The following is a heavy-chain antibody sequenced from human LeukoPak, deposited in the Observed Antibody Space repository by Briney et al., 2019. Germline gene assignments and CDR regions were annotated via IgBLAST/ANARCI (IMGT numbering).Heavy chain of an antibody. J-gene: IGHJ4*02. CDR2: LNLNSGHT. CDR1: GYTSTSYV. V-gene: IGHV1-8*01. D-gene: IGHD2-15*01. Sequence: ASVKVSGKAFGYTSTSYVANWVRQATGQGLEWMGWLNLNSGHTGYAQKFQGRVTMTTNTSISTAYMELSSLRSEDTAVYYCARGAPGSYCSGGSCPYFDYWGQGTLVTVSS. CDR3: ARGAPGSYCSGGSCPYFDY.